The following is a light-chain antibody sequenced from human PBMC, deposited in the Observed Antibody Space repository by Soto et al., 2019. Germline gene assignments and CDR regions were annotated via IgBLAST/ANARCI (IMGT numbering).Light chain of an antibody. CDR2: DVS. CDR1: QSIGTW. V-gene: IGKV1-5*01. Sequence: DIQMTQSPSTLSASVGDGVTITCRASQSIGTWLAWYQQKPGKAPKVLIYDVSTLKSGVPSRFSGSAPATEFTLSISSLQPDDFATYYCQQYKSYWTFGQGTKVDIK. CDR3: QQYKSYWT. J-gene: IGKJ1*01.